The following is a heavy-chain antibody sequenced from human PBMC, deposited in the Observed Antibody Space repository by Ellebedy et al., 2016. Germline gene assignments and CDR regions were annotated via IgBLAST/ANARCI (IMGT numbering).Heavy chain of an antibody. V-gene: IGHV1-46*01. CDR1: GYTFTNYY. J-gene: IGHJ4*02. CDR3: ARAPGLENSYFHY. CDR2: INPSGGTT. Sequence: ASVKVSCKASGYTFTNYYMHWVRQAPGQGLEWMGIINPSGGTTSYAQKFQGRVTMTSDTSTSTVYMEVRSLRSEDTAMFYCARAPGLENSYFHYWGQGTLVTVSS. D-gene: IGHD2/OR15-2a*01.